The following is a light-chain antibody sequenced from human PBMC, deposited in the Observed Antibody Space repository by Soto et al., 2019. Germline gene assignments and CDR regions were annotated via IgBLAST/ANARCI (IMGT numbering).Light chain of an antibody. CDR1: SSDVGGYNY. J-gene: IGLJ2*01. Sequence: QSVLTQPASVSGSPGQLITISCTGTSSDVGGYNYVSWYQQHPGKVPKLMIYDVSNRPSGISNRFSGSKSGNTASLTISGLQAEDEADYYCSSFTTSSTVLFGGGTKLTVL. CDR2: DVS. V-gene: IGLV2-14*01. CDR3: SSFTTSSTVL.